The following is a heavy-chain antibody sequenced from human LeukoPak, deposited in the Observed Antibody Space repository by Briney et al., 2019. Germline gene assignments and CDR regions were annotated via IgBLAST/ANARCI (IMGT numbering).Heavy chain of an antibody. V-gene: IGHV3-64*01. Sequence: GGSLRLSCAASGFTFSSYAMHWVRQAPGKGLEYVSAISSNGGSTYYANSVKGRFTISRDNSKNTLYLQMNSLRAEDTAVYYCAKPAQAYCSGGSCYRGGFDYWGQGTLVTVSS. D-gene: IGHD2-15*01. J-gene: IGHJ4*02. CDR1: GFTFSSYA. CDR3: AKPAQAYCSGGSCYRGGFDY. CDR2: ISSNGGST.